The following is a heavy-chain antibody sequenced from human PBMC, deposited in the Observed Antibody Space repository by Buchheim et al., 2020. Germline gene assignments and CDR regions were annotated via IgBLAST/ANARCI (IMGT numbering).Heavy chain of an antibody. J-gene: IGHJ4*02. CDR1: GFTFSNAW. CDR3: TTDYLSGGSWLTRWLAY. Sequence: EVQLVESGGGLVKPGGSLRLSCAVSGFTFSNAWMSWVRQAPGKGLEWVGRIKSKTDGGTTDYAAPVKGRFTISRDDSKNTLYLQMNSLKTEDTAVYYCTTDYLSGGSWLTRWLAYWGQGTL. CDR2: IKSKTDGGTT. D-gene: IGHD2-15*01. V-gene: IGHV3-15*01.